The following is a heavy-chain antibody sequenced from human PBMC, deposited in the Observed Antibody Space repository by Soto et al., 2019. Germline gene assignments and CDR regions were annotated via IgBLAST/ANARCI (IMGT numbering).Heavy chain of an antibody. CDR2: IWYDGSNK. J-gene: IGHJ4*02. CDR3: ARENSSGWSDRFDY. V-gene: IGHV3-33*01. Sequence: VAVIWYDGSNKYYADSVKGRFTISRDNSKNTLYLQMNSLRAEDTAVYYCARENSSGWSDRFDYWGQGTLVTVSS. D-gene: IGHD6-19*01.